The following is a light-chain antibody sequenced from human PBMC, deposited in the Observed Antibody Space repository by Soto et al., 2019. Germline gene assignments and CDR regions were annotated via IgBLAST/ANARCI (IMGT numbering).Light chain of an antibody. CDR1: ALPKKY. CDR3: YSTDRSGKHRV. J-gene: IGLJ2*01. CDR2: EDR. Sequence: SYELTQPPSVSVSPGQTARITCSGDALPKKYAFWDQQKSGQAPVRVSNEDRKRTSEIPGRFSGSSSGTMATLTICGAQVQEVADCHGYSTDRSGKHRVFGGGSKVTVL. V-gene: IGLV3-10*01.